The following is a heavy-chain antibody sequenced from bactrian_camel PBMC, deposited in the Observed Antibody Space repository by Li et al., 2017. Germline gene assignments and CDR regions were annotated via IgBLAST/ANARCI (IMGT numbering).Heavy chain of an antibody. CDR1: GFTFSDYA. J-gene: IGHJ6*01. CDR2: INAYGNTT. CDR3: AKPGSDWAGYDS. D-gene: IGHD1*01. Sequence: VQLVESGGGLVQPGGSLRLSCAASGFTFSDYAMTWVRQAPGKGLEWVSTINAYGNTTKYEDSVKGRSTISKDNAKNTVYLNLDSLKTEDTAIYYCAKPGSDWAGYDSWGQGTQVTVS. V-gene: IGHV3S40*01.